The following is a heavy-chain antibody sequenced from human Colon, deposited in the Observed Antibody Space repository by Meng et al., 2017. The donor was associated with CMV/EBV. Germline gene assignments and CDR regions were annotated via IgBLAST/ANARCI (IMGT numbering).Heavy chain of an antibody. CDR1: GGSISGGGYY. CDR3: ARLDIVVVPAANYWFDP. J-gene: IGHJ5*02. V-gene: IGHV4-31*03. Sequence: SETLSLTCTVSGGSISGGGYYWSWIRQQSGKGLEWIGFVYYSGTTYYNPSLKSRVTISVDTSKNQFSLKLSSVTAADTAVYYCARLDIVVVPAANYWFDPWGQGTLVTVSS. CDR2: VYYSGTT. D-gene: IGHD2-2*01.